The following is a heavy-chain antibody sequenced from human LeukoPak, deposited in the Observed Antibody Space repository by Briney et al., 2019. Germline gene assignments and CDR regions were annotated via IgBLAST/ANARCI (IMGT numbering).Heavy chain of an antibody. CDR1: GGSISSSSYY. CDR3: AGPNTALDY. CDR2: IYYSGST. Sequence: PSETLSLTCTVSGGSISSSSYYWGWIRQPPGKGLEWIGSIYYSGSTYYNPSLKSRVTISVDTSKNQFSLKLSSVTAADTAVYYCAGPNTALDYWGQGTLVTVSS. V-gene: IGHV4-39*07. D-gene: IGHD5-18*01. J-gene: IGHJ4*02.